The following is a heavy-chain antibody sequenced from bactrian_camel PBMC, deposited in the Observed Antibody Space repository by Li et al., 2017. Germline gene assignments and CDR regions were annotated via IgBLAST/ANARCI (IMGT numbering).Heavy chain of an antibody. CDR1: GYAYSDGYC. CDR3: AAGSSRGVPFRERGYPY. J-gene: IGHJ4*01. CDR2: IRRSGGET. Sequence: HVQLVESGGGSVQAGGSLRLSCVVSGYAYSDGYCLGWFRQAPGQEREGVAAIRRSGGETWYAGSVKGRFTISQDSAKNAVYLQMDSLTPEDTAMYYCAAGSSRGVPFRERGYPYWGQGTQVTVS. V-gene: IGHV3-3*01. D-gene: IGHD5*01.